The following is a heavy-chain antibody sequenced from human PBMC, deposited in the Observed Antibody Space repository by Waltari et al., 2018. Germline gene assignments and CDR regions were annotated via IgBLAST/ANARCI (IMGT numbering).Heavy chain of an antibody. Sequence: QVQLVQSGAEVKKPGSSVKVFCNASGGTFSSDAYSWVRQASGQGLEWMGRIIPIFGTANYAQKFQGRVTITADESTSTAYMELSSLRSEDTAVYYCAREAPYSSSWYIGYETTWGQGTLVTVSS. D-gene: IGHD6-13*01. V-gene: IGHV1-69*15. CDR2: IIPIFGTA. J-gene: IGHJ5*02. CDR3: AREAPYSSSWYIGYETT. CDR1: GGTFSSDA.